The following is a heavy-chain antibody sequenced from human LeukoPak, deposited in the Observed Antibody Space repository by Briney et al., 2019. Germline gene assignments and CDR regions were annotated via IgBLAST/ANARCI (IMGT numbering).Heavy chain of an antibody. CDR3: ARGRAAYYDSSGYSLTPDAFDI. D-gene: IGHD3-22*01. Sequence: KPSETLSLTCTVSGGSISSYYWSWIRQPPGKGLEWIGYIYYSGSTNYNPSLKSRVTISVDTSKNQFSLKLSSVTAADTAVYYCARGRAAYYDSSGYSLTPDAFDIWGQGTMVTVSS. CDR1: GGSISSYY. CDR2: IYYSGST. J-gene: IGHJ3*02. V-gene: IGHV4-59*01.